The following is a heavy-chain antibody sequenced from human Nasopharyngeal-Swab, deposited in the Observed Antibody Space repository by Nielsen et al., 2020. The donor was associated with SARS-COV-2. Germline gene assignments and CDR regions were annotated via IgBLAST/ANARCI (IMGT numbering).Heavy chain of an antibody. CDR2: IYVGGST. CDR3: ARGNTVTTGYYYDLDS. V-gene: IGHV4-4*07. Sequence: SETLSLTCSVSGDSIRTYYWNWIRQPAGKGLEWVGRIYVGGSTNNLPSLEGRVTMSVDTSKNQFSLKLSSVTADDTAVYFCARGNTVTTGYYYDLDSWGQGTKVTVSS. D-gene: IGHD4-11*01. CDR1: GDSIRTYY. J-gene: IGHJ6*02.